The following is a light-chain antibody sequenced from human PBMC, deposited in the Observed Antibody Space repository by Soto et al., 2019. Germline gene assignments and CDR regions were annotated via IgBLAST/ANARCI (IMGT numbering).Light chain of an antibody. J-gene: IGKJ5*01. V-gene: IGKV3-20*01. CDR3: QQYGSSPIT. Sequence: EIVLTQSPGTLSLSPGERATLSCRASQTIKNNFLAWYQQKPGQSPRLIIFGASTTSSGIPHRFSGSGSGTDFTLTVSRLEPEDFAVYYCQQYGSSPITLGQWTRLEFK. CDR2: GAS. CDR1: QTIKNNF.